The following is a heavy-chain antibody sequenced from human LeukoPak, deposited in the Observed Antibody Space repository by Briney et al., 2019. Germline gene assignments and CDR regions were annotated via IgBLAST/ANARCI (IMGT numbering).Heavy chain of an antibody. J-gene: IGHJ4*02. CDR1: GYTFTSYG. CDR3: ARDIWSGIAVAGTTFDY. V-gene: IGHV1-18*04. CDR2: ISAYNGNT. Sequence: ASVKVSCKASGYTFTSYGISWVRQAPGQGLEWMGWISAYNGNTNYAQKLQGRVTMTTDTSTSTAYMELRSLRSDDRAVYYCARDIWSGIAVAGTTFDYWGQGTLVTVSS. D-gene: IGHD6-19*01.